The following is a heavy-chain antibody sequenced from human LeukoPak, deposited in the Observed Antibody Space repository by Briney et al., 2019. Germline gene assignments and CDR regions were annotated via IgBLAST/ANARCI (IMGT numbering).Heavy chain of an antibody. CDR2: MNPNSGNT. J-gene: IGHJ5*02. CDR3: ARRGYSGYDRYNWFDP. Sequence: ASVKVSCKASGYTFTSYDINWVRQATGQGLEWMGWMNPNSGNTGYAQKFQGRVTMTRNTSISTAYMELSSLRSEDTAVYYCARRGYSGYDRYNWFDPWGQGGLVTVPS. V-gene: IGHV1-8*01. CDR1: GYTFTSYD. D-gene: IGHD5-12*01.